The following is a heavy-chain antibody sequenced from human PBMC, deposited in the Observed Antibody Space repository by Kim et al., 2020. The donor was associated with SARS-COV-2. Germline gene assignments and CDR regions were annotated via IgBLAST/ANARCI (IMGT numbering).Heavy chain of an antibody. D-gene: IGHD6-13*01. Sequence: ASVKVSCKASGYTFTGYYMYWVRQAPGRGLEWMGRINPNSGGTNYAQKFQGRVTMTRDTSISTAYMELSRLRSDDTAVYYCARDALERAAAAKEGFNWFDPWGQGTLVTVSS. CDR2: INPNSGGT. CDR1: GYTFTGYY. CDR3: ARDALERAAAAKEGFNWFDP. V-gene: IGHV1-2*06. J-gene: IGHJ5*01.